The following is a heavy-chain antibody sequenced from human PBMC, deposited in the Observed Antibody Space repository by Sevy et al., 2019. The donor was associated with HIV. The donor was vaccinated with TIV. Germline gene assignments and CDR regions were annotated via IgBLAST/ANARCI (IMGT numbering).Heavy chain of an antibody. Sequence: WGSLRLSCAASGFTFSSYSMNWVRQAPGKGLEWVSSISSSSSYIYYADSVKGRFTISRDNAKNSLYLQMNSLRAEDTAVYYCARVTYSSGWYRGSYYYYGMDVWGQGTTVTVSS. CDR2: ISSSSSYI. V-gene: IGHV3-21*01. CDR3: ARVTYSSGWYRGSYYYYGMDV. J-gene: IGHJ6*02. CDR1: GFTFSSYS. D-gene: IGHD6-19*01.